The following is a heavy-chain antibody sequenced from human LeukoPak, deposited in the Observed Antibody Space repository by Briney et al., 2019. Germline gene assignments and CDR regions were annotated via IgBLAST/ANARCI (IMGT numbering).Heavy chain of an antibody. V-gene: IGHV4-39*07. CDR1: GGSISSSSYY. CDR2: IYYSGST. CDR3: ARSRDYCGGDCYAFDI. J-gene: IGHJ3*02. D-gene: IGHD2-21*02. Sequence: PSETLSLTCTVSGGSISSSSYYWGWIRQPPGKGLEWIGSIYYSGSTYYNPSLKSRVTISVDTSKNQFSLKLSSVTAADTAVYYCARSRDYCGGDCYAFDIWGQGTMVTVSS.